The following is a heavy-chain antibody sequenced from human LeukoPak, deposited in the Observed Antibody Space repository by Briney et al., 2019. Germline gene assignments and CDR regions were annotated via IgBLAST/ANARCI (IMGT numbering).Heavy chain of an antibody. CDR2: ISYDGSNK. V-gene: IGHV3-30*04. Sequence: GGSLRLSCAASGFTFSSYAMHWVRQAPGKGLEWVAVISYDGSNKYYADSVKGRFTISRDNSKNTLYLQMNSLRAEDTAVYYCARDIAAAGTPFDYWGQGTLVTVPS. CDR3: ARDIAAAGTPFDY. CDR1: GFTFSSYA. D-gene: IGHD6-13*01. J-gene: IGHJ4*02.